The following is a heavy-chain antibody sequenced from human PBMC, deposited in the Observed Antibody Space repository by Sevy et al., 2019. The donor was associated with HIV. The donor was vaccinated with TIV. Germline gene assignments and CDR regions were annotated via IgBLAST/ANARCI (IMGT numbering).Heavy chain of an antibody. D-gene: IGHD6-19*01. CDR2: IRNTDNTI. J-gene: IGHJ4*02. V-gene: IGHV3-48*02. CDR1: GFNFRGYS. CDR3: ARDLGWRYCDY. Sequence: GGSLRLSCVASGFNFRGYSMHWVRQAPGKGLEWVSYIRNTDNTIFYADSVKGWFTISRDNAKDSLYLQMNSLRDEDTALYYCARDLGWRYCDYWGQGTLVTVSS.